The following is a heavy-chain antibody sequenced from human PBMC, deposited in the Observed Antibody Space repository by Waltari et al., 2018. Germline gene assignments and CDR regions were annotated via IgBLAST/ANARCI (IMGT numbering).Heavy chain of an antibody. CDR1: GYTFTSYY. CDR2: INPRGGST. CDR3: ARALQQLVLSNWFDP. J-gene: IGHJ5*02. D-gene: IGHD6-6*01. V-gene: IGHV1-46*01. Sequence: QVQLVQSGAEVKKPGASVKVSCKASGYTFTSYYMHWVRQAPGQGLEWMGIINPRGGSTSYAQKFQGRVTITADESTSTAYMELSSLRSEDTAVYYCARALQQLVLSNWFDPWGQGTLVTVSS.